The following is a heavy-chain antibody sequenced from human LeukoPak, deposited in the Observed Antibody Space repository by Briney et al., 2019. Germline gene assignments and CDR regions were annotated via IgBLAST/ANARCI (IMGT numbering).Heavy chain of an antibody. CDR3: ARDFNKYYYEGEVS. CDR2: IKQDGSEK. D-gene: IGHD3-22*01. CDR1: GFTFSSYW. V-gene: IGHV3-7*01. J-gene: IGHJ4*02. Sequence: GGSLRLSCAASGFTFSSYWMSWVRQAPGKGLEWVANIKQDGSEKYYLDSVKGRFTISRDNAKNSLYLQMNSLRAEDTAVYYCARDFNKYYYEGEVSWGQGTLVTVSS.